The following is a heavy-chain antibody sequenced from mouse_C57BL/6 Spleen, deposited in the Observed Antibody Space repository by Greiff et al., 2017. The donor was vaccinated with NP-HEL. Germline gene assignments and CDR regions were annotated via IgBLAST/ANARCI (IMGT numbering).Heavy chain of an antibody. CDR2: IDPENGDT. CDR3: TILYGSSLYYFDY. V-gene: IGHV14-4*01. D-gene: IGHD1-1*01. J-gene: IGHJ2*01. Sequence: VHVKQSGAELVRPGASVKLSCTASGFNIKDDYMHWVKQRPEQGLEWIGWIDPENGDTEYASKFQGKATITADTSSNTAYLQLSSLTSEDTAVYYCTILYGSSLYYFDYWGQGTTLTVSS. CDR1: GFNIKDDY.